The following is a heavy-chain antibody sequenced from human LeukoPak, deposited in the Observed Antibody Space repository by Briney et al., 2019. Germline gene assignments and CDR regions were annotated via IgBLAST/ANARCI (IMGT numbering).Heavy chain of an antibody. CDR2: ISWNSVNI. V-gene: IGHV3-9*01. Sequence: GRSLRLSCAASGFSFDDYAMHWVRQAPGKGLEWVSGISWNSVNIGYADSVKGRFTISRDNAKNSLYLQMNNLRAEDTALYYCAKDNYYDSSGYYLASQFDYWGQGTLVTVSS. J-gene: IGHJ4*02. CDR3: AKDNYYDSSGYYLASQFDY. CDR1: GFSFDDYA. D-gene: IGHD3-22*01.